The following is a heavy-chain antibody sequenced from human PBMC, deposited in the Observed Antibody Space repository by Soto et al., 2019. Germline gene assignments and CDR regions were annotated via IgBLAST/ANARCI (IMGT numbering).Heavy chain of an antibody. Sequence: ASVKVSCKVSGYTLTELSMHWVRQAPGKGLEWMGGFDPEDGETIYAQKFQGRVTMTEDTSTDTAYTELSSLRSEDTAVYYCATGTRHLGAFDIWGQGTMVTVSS. D-gene: IGHD1-1*01. CDR2: FDPEDGET. V-gene: IGHV1-24*01. CDR1: GYTLTELS. J-gene: IGHJ3*02. CDR3: ATGTRHLGAFDI.